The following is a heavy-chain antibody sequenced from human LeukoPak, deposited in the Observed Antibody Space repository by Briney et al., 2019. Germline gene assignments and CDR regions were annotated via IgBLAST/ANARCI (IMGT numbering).Heavy chain of an antibody. CDR1: GGSISSGSYY. J-gene: IGHJ6*03. V-gene: IGHV4-61*02. Sequence: PSETLSLTYTVSGGSISSGSYYWSWIRQPAGKGLEWIGRIYTSGSTNYNPSLKSRVTISVDTSKNQFSLKLSSVTAADTAVYYCAREWYSSSWYLVGYMDVWGKGTTVTISS. CDR3: AREWYSSSWYLVGYMDV. CDR2: IYTSGST. D-gene: IGHD6-13*01.